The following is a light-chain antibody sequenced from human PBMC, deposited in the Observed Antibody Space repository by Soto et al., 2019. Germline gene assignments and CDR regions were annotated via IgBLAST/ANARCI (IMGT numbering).Light chain of an antibody. Sequence: QSVLTQPPSVSAAPGQKVTISCSESASNIGNNFVSWYQHVPGTAPQVVIYEDNQRRSGIPDRFSGSKSGTTATLVITGLQTEDEADYYCATWDSSLSVRFGGGTKLTVL. V-gene: IGLV1-51*02. CDR3: ATWDSSLSVR. CDR1: ASNIGNNF. CDR2: EDN. J-gene: IGLJ3*02.